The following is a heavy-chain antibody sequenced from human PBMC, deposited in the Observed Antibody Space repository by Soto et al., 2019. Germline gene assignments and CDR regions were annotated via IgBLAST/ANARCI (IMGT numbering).Heavy chain of an antibody. J-gene: IGHJ5*02. CDR2: IYYSGTA. D-gene: IGHD3-22*01. V-gene: IGHV4-31*03. Sequence: SETLSLTCTVSCGSISRGGYYWSWIRQHPGKGLEWIGYIYYSGTAYYNASLKSRLTLSVDTSNNRFSLKLTSVTAADTAVYYCARSFDSSGFNWFDPWGQGTQVTVSS. CDR3: ARSFDSSGFNWFDP. CDR1: CGSISRGGYY.